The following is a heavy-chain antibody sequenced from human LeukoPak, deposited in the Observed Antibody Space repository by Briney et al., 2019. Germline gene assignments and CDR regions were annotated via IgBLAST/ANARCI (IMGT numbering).Heavy chain of an antibody. V-gene: IGHV3-23*01. CDR1: GFTFATYA. J-gene: IGHJ4*02. D-gene: IGHD1-26*01. Sequence: GGSLRLSCAASGFTFATYAMSWVRQAPGKGLEWISGISGSGASTYYADSVKGRFTISRDDSRNTLYLQMNSLRGDDTAVYYCAKDVGKWESLHFFDYWGQGTLVTVSS. CDR2: ISGSGAST. CDR3: AKDVGKWESLHFFDY.